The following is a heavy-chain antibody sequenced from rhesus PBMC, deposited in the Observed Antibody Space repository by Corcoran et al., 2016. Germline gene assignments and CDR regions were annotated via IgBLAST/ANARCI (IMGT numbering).Heavy chain of an antibody. CDR1: GGSISDSYR. Sequence: QVQLQESGPGVVKPSETLSLTCAVSGGSISDSYRWSWIRQPPGKGLEWIGYITYKGSTSYNPSLQSRFTISRDTSKNQFSLKLSSVTAADTAVYYCARVAAVIPYYFDYWGQGVLVTVSS. CDR3: ARVAAVIPYYFDY. V-gene: IGHV4-122*02. J-gene: IGHJ4*01. D-gene: IGHD3-34*01. CDR2: ITYKGST.